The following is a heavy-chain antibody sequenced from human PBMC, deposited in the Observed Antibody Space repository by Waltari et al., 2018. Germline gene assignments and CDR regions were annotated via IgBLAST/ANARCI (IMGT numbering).Heavy chain of an antibody. Sequence: QLQLQESGPGLVKPSETLSLTCTVSGGSIRSRSYYWGWIRQPPGKGLEWIGSIYYSGSTYYNPSLKSRVTISVDTSKNQFSLKLSSVTAADTAVYYCARDYYYDSSGYSYWGQGTLVTVSS. D-gene: IGHD3-22*01. J-gene: IGHJ4*02. CDR2: IYYSGST. CDR1: GGSIRSRSYY. V-gene: IGHV4-39*07. CDR3: ARDYYYDSSGYSY.